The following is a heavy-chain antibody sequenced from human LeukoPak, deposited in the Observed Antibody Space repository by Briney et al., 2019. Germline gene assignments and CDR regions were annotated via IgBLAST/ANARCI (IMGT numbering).Heavy chain of an antibody. J-gene: IGHJ4*02. D-gene: IGHD2-15*01. CDR3: AGCIGGSADSGIDS. Sequence: SKTLSLTCIVSSGSINNSYWSWIRQPPGQELGWVGYIFYSGSTNYNPSPKSRVTISIDTPKNKYSLRLNSGFVAATAVYSCAGCIGGSADSGIDSWGQGLLVPVS. V-gene: IGHV4-59*01. CDR2: IFYSGST. CDR1: SGSINNSY.